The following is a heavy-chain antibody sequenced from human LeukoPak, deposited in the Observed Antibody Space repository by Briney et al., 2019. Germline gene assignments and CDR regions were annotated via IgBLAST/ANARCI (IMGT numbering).Heavy chain of an antibody. CDR2: ISGSGGST. CDR1: GFTFSSYA. Sequence: GGSLRLSCAASGFTFSSYAMSRVRQAPGKGLEWVSAISGSGGSTYYADSVKGRFTISRDNSKNTLYLQMNSLRAEDTAVYYCAKGVAAAANPSLFDYWGQGTLVTVSS. CDR3: AKGVAAAANPSLFDY. V-gene: IGHV3-23*01. J-gene: IGHJ4*02. D-gene: IGHD6-13*01.